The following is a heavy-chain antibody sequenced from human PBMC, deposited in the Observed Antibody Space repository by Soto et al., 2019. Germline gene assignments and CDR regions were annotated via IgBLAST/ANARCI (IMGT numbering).Heavy chain of an antibody. CDR1: GGSISSGDYY. J-gene: IGHJ4*02. CDR2: IYYSGST. CDR3: ARGRTTVVTSYYFDY. Sequence: QVQLQESGPGLVKPSQTLSLTCTVSGGSISSGDYYWSWIRQPPGKGLEWIGYIYYSGSTYYNPSLKSRFTISVDTSKNQFSLKLSSVTAADTAVYYCARGRTTVVTSYYFDYWGQGTLVTVSS. D-gene: IGHD4-17*01. V-gene: IGHV4-30-4*01.